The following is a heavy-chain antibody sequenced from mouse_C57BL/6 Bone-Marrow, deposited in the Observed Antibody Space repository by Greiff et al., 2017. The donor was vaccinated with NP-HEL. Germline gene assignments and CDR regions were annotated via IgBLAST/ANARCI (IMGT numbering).Heavy chain of an antibody. CDR1: GFTFSSYG. CDR3: ATPITTVVATGAMDY. CDR2: ISSGGSYT. V-gene: IGHV5-6*01. D-gene: IGHD1-1*01. Sequence: DVQLQESGGDLVKPGGSLKLSCAASGFTFSSYGMSWVRQTPDKRLEWVATISSGGSYTYYPDSVKGRFTISRDNAKNTLYLQMSSLKSEDTAMYYCATPITTVVATGAMDYWGQGTSVTVSS. J-gene: IGHJ4*01.